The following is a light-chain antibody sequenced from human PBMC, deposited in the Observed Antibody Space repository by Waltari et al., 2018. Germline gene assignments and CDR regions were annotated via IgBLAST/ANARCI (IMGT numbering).Light chain of an antibody. J-gene: IGKJ1*01. Sequence: EIVLTQSPGTLSLSSGERVTLSCRASQSVSNNYLAWFQHKPGQAPRLLIYGASSRATGIPDRFSGSGSGTDFTLTITRLEPEDFAVYYCLQYGSSWMFGQGTKVEIK. CDR1: QSVSNNY. CDR3: LQYGSSWM. V-gene: IGKV3-20*01. CDR2: GAS.